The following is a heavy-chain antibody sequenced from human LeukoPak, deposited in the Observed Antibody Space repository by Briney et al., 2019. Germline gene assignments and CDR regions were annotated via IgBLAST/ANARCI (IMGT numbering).Heavy chain of an antibody. V-gene: IGHV3-30*03. D-gene: IGHD3-3*01. CDR1: GFTFSSYG. CDR3: AREDYDFWSATVRDYYYYYMDV. Sequence: PGGSLRLSCAASGFTFSSYGMHWVRQAPGKGLEWVAVISYDGSNKYYADSVKGRFTISRDNSKNTLYLQMNSLRAEDTAVYYCAREDYDFWSATVRDYYYYYMDVWGKGTTVTVSS. CDR2: ISYDGSNK. J-gene: IGHJ6*03.